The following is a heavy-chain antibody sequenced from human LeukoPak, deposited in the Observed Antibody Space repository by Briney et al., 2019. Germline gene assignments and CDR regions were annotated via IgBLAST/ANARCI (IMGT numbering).Heavy chain of an antibody. CDR1: GFTFSSYE. D-gene: IGHD3-10*01. CDR3: ARVLLWFGSAGWFDP. Sequence: PGVSLGLSCAASGFTFSSYEMNWVRQAPGKGLEWVSYISSSGSTIYYAESVKGRFTISRDNAKNSLYVQMNSLRAEDTAVYYCARVLLWFGSAGWFDPWGQGTLVTVSS. CDR2: ISSSGSTI. J-gene: IGHJ5*02. V-gene: IGHV3-48*03.